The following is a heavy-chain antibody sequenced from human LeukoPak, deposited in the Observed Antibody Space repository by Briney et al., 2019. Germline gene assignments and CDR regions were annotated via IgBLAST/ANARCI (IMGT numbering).Heavy chain of an antibody. D-gene: IGHD3-3*01. CDR1: AFPLSGYW. CDR3: ARAIGIWSGYSY. CDR2: IKQDGSET. J-gene: IGHJ4*02. V-gene: IGHV3-7*04. Sequence: PGGSLRLSCAASAFPLSGYWVSCVRQAPGKGLEGVADIKQDGSETNYVHSVRGRFTISRDNAKNSLHLQMNSLRAEDTAVYYCARAIGIWSGYSYWGQGTLVTVSS.